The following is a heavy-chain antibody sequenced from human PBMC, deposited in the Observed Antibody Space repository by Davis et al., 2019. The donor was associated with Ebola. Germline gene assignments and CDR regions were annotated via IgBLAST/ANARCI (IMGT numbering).Heavy chain of an antibody. V-gene: IGHV3-33*01. J-gene: IGHJ5*02. D-gene: IGHD1-14*01. CDR3: ARAGGFLKSDFLDA. CDR1: GFIFSSYG. Sequence: GGSLRLSCAASGFIFSSYGFHWVRQAPGKGLEWVAVIWYDGNHKYYADSVRGRFTLSRDNSKNTVYLEMNSLRVEDTAIFYCARAGGFLKSDFLDAWGQGTQVTVSS. CDR2: IWYDGNHK.